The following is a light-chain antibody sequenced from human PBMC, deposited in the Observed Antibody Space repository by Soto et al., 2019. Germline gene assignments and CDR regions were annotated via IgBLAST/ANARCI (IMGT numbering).Light chain of an antibody. CDR2: AAS. Sequence: DIQMTQFTSSVSRSLGARVTVTCRASQSIRSYLNWYQHKPGKVPTLLIYAASSFQSGVPSRFSPSGSGTDFTLTISSLQPEDFATYFCQQSYSTLLTFGGGTKVDIK. CDR1: QSIRSY. V-gene: IGKV1-39*01. CDR3: QQSYSTLLT. J-gene: IGKJ4*01.